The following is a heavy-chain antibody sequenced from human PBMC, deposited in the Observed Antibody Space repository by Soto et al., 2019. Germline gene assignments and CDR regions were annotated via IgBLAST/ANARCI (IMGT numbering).Heavy chain of an antibody. J-gene: IGHJ3*02. CDR1: GDSVSSNSSA. CDR2: TYYRSKWYN. D-gene: IGHD5-12*01. CDR3: ARERYSDYDSCFASDI. Sequence: SQTLSLTCTISGDSVSSNSSAWNWIRQSPSRGLEWLGRTYYRSKWYNDYAVSVKSRITINPDTSKNQFSLQLNSVTPEDTAVYYCARERYSDYDSCFASDIWGQGTMVTVSS. V-gene: IGHV6-1*01.